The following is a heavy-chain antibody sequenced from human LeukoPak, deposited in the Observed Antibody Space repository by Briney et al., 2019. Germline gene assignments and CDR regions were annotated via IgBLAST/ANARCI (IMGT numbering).Heavy chain of an antibody. Sequence: DSVKGRFTISRDNSKNTLYLQMNSLRAEDTAVYYCARDRHTTTYQADVWGQGTTVTVSS. V-gene: IGHV3-30*01. CDR3: ARDRHTTTYQADV. D-gene: IGHD4-17*01. J-gene: IGHJ6*02.